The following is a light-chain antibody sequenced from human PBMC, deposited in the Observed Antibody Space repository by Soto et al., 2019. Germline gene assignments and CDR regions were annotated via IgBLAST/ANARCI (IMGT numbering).Light chain of an antibody. CDR2: DVT. V-gene: IGLV2-14*03. CDR1: SSDVGGYNY. CDR3: SLYTSSNTYV. J-gene: IGLJ1*01. Sequence: QSALTQPASVSGSPGQWTTISCTGTSSDVGGYNYVSWYQHHPGKAPKLMIYDVTNRPSGVSNRFSGSKSGNTASLTISGLQTEDEADYYCSLYTSSNTYVFGTGTKLTVL.